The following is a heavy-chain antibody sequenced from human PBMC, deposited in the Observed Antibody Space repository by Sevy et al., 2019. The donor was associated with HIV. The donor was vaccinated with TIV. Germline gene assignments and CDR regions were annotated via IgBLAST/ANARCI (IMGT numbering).Heavy chain of an antibody. D-gene: IGHD3-22*01. Sequence: SGPTLVKPTQTLTLTCTFSGFSLSTSGVGVGWIRQPPGKALEWLALIYWNDDKRYSPSLKSRLTITKDTSKNQVVLTMTNMDPVATATYYCAHSINRRYYYDSSGYYPLDYWGQGTLVTVSS. CDR1: GFSLSTSGVG. CDR2: IYWNDDK. CDR3: AHSINRRYYYDSSGYYPLDY. V-gene: IGHV2-5*01. J-gene: IGHJ4*02.